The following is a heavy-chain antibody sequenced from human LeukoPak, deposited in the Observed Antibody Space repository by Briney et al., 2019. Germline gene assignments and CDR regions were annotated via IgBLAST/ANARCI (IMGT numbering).Heavy chain of an antibody. V-gene: IGHV4-4*08. D-gene: IGHD3-10*01. Sequence: SETLSLTCSVSGGSITGYYWSWIRQPPGKGLEWIGYIYSSGSTKYNPSLQSRVTISVDTSKNQFSLKLTSVTAADTAVYYCAREAYYYGSGSYYRPFDYWGQGTLVTVSS. CDR2: IYSSGST. CDR1: GGSITGYY. J-gene: IGHJ4*02. CDR3: AREAYYYGSGSYYRPFDY.